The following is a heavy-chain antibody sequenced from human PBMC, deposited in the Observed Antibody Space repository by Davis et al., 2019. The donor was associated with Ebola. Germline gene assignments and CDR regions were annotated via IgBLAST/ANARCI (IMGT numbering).Heavy chain of an antibody. CDR3: AKPLPPIVVVPAATVDY. V-gene: IGHV3-23*01. CDR2: ISGSGGST. D-gene: IGHD2-2*01. Sequence: GESLKISCAASGFTFSSYAMSWVRQAPGKGLEWVSAISGSGGSTYYADSVKGRFTISRDNSKNTLYLQMNSLRAEDTAVYYCAKPLPPIVVVPAATVDYWGQGTLVTVSS. J-gene: IGHJ4*02. CDR1: GFTFSSYA.